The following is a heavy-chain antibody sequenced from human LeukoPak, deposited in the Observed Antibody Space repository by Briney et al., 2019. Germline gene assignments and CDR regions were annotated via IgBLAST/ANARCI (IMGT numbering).Heavy chain of an antibody. CDR1: GFTFDDYP. CDR2: ISGDGATT. J-gene: IGHJ4*02. Sequence: PGGSLRLSCAASGFTFDDYPMHWVRQGPGKGLEWLSLISGDGATTYYADSVKGRFTISRDNIKSSLYLQMNSLRTEDTALYYCAKDYYWGQGTLVTVSS. V-gene: IGHV3-43*02. CDR3: AKDYY.